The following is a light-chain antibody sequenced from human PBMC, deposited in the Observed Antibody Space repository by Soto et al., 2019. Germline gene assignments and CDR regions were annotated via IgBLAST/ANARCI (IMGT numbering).Light chain of an antibody. CDR1: GSNIGNNY. J-gene: IGLJ6*01. V-gene: IGLV1-51*01. Sequence: QSVLTQPPSVSAAPGQRVTISCSGSGSNIGNNYVSWYQQLPGTAPKLLIYDNNKRPSGIPDRFSGSKSGTSATLGITGLQTGDEADYYCGTWDSSLTAVFGTGTQLTVL. CDR2: DNN. CDR3: GTWDSSLTAV.